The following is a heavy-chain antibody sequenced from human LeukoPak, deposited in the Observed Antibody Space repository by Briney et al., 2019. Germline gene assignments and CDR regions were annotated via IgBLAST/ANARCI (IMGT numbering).Heavy chain of an antibody. CDR3: ARGSRGYSYGYDY. D-gene: IGHD5-18*01. V-gene: IGHV4-59*01. CDR2: IYYSGST. J-gene: IGHJ4*02. CDR1: GGSISSYY. Sequence: PSETLSLTCTVSGGSISSYYWSWIRQPPGKGLGWIGYIYYSGSTNYNPSLKSRVTISVDTSKDQFPLKLSSVTAADTAVYYCARGSRGYSYGYDYWGQGTLVTVSS.